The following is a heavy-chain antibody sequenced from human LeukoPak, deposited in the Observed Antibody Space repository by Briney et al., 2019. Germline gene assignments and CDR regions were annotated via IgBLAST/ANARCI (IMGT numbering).Heavy chain of an antibody. CDR1: GFTFSTYW. V-gene: IGHV3-74*01. CDR3: ARVGKSGSYYYFDY. Sequence: GGSLRLSCAASGFTFSTYWMHWVRQGPGKGLVWVSRINTDGRNTGYADSVKGRFTISRDNAKNTLYLQMTILTAEDTAVYYCARVGKSGSYYYFDYWGQGTLVTVSS. D-gene: IGHD1-26*01. CDR2: INTDGRNT. J-gene: IGHJ4*02.